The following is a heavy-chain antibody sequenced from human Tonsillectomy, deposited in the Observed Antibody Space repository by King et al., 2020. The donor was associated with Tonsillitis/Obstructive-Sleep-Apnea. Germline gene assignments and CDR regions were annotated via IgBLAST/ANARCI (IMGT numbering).Heavy chain of an antibody. D-gene: IGHD3-10*01. Sequence: VQLQESGPGLVKPSETLSLTCTVSGGSINNYYWSWIRQPPGKGLEWIGYIYYSGSTNYNPYLTSRLTISIDTSKNQFSLNLRSVTAADTALYYCARHYGSGTYPLDYWGQGTLVTVSS. J-gene: IGHJ4*02. CDR1: GGSINNYY. CDR3: ARHYGSGTYPLDY. CDR2: IYYSGST. V-gene: IGHV4-59*08.